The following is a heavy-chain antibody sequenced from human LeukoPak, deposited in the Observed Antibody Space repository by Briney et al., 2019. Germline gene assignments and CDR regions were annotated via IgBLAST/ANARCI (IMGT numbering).Heavy chain of an antibody. CDR1: GGTFSGYH. Sequence: SETLSRTCAVYGGTFSGYHWIWLRQPPGKGLEWNVEINHSGSTNYNTSLKSLVTISVDSSKNQFSLLMSSMTAADTAVYYCAIVTVDGQTESDYWSPGTLVTVSS. CDR2: INHSGST. D-gene: IGHD7-27*01. J-gene: IGHJ4*02. V-gene: IGHV4-34*01. CDR3: AIVTVDGQTESDY.